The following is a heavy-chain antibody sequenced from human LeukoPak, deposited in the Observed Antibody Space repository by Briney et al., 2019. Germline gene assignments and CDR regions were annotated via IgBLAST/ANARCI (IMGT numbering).Heavy chain of an antibody. Sequence: SETLSLTCTVSGGSIGSYYWSWIRQPPGKGLEWIGYIYYSGSTNYNPSLKSRVTISVDTSKNQFSLKLSSVTAADTAVYYCARGIGIAARPYMDVWGKGTTVTVSS. V-gene: IGHV4-59*01. CDR2: IYYSGST. CDR1: GGSIGSYY. CDR3: ARGIGIAARPYMDV. J-gene: IGHJ6*03. D-gene: IGHD6-6*01.